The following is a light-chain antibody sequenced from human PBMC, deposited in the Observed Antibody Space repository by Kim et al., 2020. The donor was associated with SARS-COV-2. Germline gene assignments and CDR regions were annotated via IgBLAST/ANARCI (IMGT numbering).Light chain of an antibody. Sequence: SASVGDGVPSTRRASQNIKSQLAWYQQKPGKAPKLLIYKASNLEGGVPSRFSGSGYGTEFTLTITSLQPDDFATYYCQQYGSYWTFGQGTKVDIK. CDR3: QQYGSYWT. J-gene: IGKJ1*01. CDR2: KAS. V-gene: IGKV1-5*03. CDR1: QNIKSQ.